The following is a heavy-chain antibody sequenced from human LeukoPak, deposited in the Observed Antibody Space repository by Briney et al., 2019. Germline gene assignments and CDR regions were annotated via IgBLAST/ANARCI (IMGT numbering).Heavy chain of an antibody. D-gene: IGHD3-22*01. CDR2: INPNSGGT. V-gene: IGHV1-2*06. Sequence: ASVKVSCTASGYTFTGYYMHWVRQAPGQGLEWMGRINPNSGGTNYAQKFQGRVTMTRDTSISTAYMELSRLRSDDTAVYYCARVLIDSSGHYYHYWGQGTLVTVSS. CDR1: GYTFTGYY. CDR3: ARVLIDSSGHYYHY. J-gene: IGHJ4*02.